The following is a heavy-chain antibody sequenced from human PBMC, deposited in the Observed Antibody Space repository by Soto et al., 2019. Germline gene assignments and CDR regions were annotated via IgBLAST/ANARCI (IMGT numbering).Heavy chain of an antibody. CDR2: IDPSDSYT. CDR1: GYSFTNYW. CDR3: AKYGGGRPSSSSDY. Sequence: SLKISCKGSGYSFTNYWINWVRQMPGKGLEWMGRIDPSDSYTNYSPSFQGHVTISADKSITTAYLQWSSLKASDTAMYYCAKYGGGRPSSSSDYWGQGTLVTVSS. V-gene: IGHV5-10-1*01. J-gene: IGHJ4*02. D-gene: IGHD6-6*01.